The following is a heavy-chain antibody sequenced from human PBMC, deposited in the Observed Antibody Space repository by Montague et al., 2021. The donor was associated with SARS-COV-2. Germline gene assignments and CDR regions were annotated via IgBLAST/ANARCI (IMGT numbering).Heavy chain of an antibody. CDR1: GDSFSNHY. CDR3: ARISRNSGFVGVFDI. J-gene: IGHJ3*02. CDR2: ISHRGNT. D-gene: IGHD3-22*01. Sequence: SETLSLTCSVSGDSFSNHYWSWIRQPPGKGLEWIGYISHRGNTKYNTPLKSPVTISADTPKNQFSLRLSSVTAADTAVYYCARISRNSGFVGVFDIWGQGTLVTVSS. V-gene: IGHV4-59*11.